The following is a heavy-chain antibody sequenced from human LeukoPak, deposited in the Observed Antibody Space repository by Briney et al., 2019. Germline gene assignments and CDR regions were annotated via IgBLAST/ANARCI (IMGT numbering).Heavy chain of an antibody. D-gene: IGHD6-6*01. J-gene: IGHJ4*02. CDR2: ISWNSGTI. Sequence: GGSLRLSCVASGVTFDDYAMHWVRQAPGKGLEWVSGISWNSGTIGYADSVNGRFTISRDNAKNSLYLQMSSLRVEDMAFYYCAKARYSFSSSSVFDYWGQGTLVTVSS. CDR3: AKARYSFSSSSVFDY. V-gene: IGHV3-9*03. CDR1: GVTFDDYA.